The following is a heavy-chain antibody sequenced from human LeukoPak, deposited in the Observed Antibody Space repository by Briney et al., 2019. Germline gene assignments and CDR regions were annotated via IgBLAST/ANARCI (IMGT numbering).Heavy chain of an antibody. Sequence: PSDPLSLTCTVSGGSISSYYWRWIRQPAGKGLEWIGRINTRDTTKCNPSLKRRVTMSLDTSKNRFSLKLSSVTAADTAVYYWARDVYYYDSSGYYSYYFDYWGQGNLVTVSS. CDR3: ARDVYYYDSSGYYSYYFDY. V-gene: IGHV4-4*07. CDR2: INTRDTT. D-gene: IGHD3-22*01. CDR1: GGSISSYY. J-gene: IGHJ4*02.